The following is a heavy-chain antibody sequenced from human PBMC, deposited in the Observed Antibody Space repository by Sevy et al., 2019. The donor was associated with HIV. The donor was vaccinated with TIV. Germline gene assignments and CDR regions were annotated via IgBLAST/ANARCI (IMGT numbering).Heavy chain of an antibody. Sequence: SETLSLTCTVSGGSVSSGSYYWSWIRQPPGKGLEWIGYIYYSGSTNYNPSLKSRVAISVDTSKNQFSLKLSSVTAAETAVYYCAGDRHPNWFDPWGQGTLVTVSS. V-gene: IGHV4-61*01. CDR2: IYYSGST. CDR3: AGDRHPNWFDP. J-gene: IGHJ5*02. CDR1: GGSVSSGSYY.